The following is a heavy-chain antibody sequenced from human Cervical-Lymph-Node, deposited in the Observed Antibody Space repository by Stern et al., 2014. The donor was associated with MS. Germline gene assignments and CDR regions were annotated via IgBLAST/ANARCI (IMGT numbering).Heavy chain of an antibody. CDR3: ARDTSSPERSDW. J-gene: IGHJ4*02. CDR2: ITNVGST. CDR1: GFTVSRDY. Sequence: GQLVDSGGGVIQPGGSLRLSCTASGFTVSRDYMTWVRQAPGKGLEWVSLITNVGSTFYTDSVKGRFTISRDDSKNTVYLHMTSLRAEDTAMYYCARDTSSPERSDWWGQGTLVTVSS. D-gene: IGHD1-1*01. V-gene: IGHV3-53*01.